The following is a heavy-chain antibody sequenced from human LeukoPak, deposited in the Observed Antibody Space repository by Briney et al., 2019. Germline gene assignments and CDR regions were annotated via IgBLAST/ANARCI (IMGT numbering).Heavy chain of an antibody. J-gene: IGHJ4*02. CDR1: GGSVSSGRYY. V-gene: IGHV4-61*01. CDR2: IYYSGST. D-gene: IGHD3-9*01. CDR3: ARGCRYYDILTGYYRGGLDGY. Sequence: SETLSLTCTVSGGSVSSGRYYWRWLRQPPGRGLEWVGYIYYSGSTNHNPSLKSRVTISVDTSKNQFSLKLSSVTAADTAVYYCARGCRYYDILTGYYRGGLDGYWGQGTLVTVSS.